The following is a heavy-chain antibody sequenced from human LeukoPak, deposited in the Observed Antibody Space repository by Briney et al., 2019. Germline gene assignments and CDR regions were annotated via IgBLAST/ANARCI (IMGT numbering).Heavy chain of an antibody. CDR2: IYYSGTT. CDR1: GGSISSSPYY. CDR3: ARLVTAMVNFDY. V-gene: IGHV4-39*07. J-gene: IGHJ4*02. Sequence: SETLSLTCTVSGGSISSSPYYWGWIRQPPGKGLEWIGSIYYSGTTHYSPSLESRVTISVDTSKNQFSLKLASVTAADTAIYYFARLVTAMVNFDYWGQGTLVTVSS. D-gene: IGHD5-18*01.